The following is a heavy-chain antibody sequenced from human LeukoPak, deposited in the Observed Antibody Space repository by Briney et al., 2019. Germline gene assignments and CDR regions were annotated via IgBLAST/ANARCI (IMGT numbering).Heavy chain of an antibody. Sequence: GEPLKISFQGSGYRFTSYWFGWGRPMPGKGLGGMGIIYPGHSDARHSPSVQGKVTISADQSIRPAHLQWSSLKASDTAMYYCARQSPQYSGSYWSFDYWGQGTLVTVSS. J-gene: IGHJ4*02. CDR3: ARQSPQYSGSYWSFDY. CDR1: GYRFTSYW. D-gene: IGHD1-26*01. CDR2: IYPGHSDA. V-gene: IGHV5-51*01.